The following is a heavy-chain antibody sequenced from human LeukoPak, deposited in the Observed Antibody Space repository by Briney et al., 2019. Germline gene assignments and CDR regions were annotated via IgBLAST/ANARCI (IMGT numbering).Heavy chain of an antibody. V-gene: IGHV3-7*04. CDR2: IKQDGSEK. CDR3: ARAYSSSAFDI. J-gene: IGHJ3*02. Sequence: GGSLRLSCAASGFTFSTYWMSWVRQAPGKGLEWVANIKQDGSEKYYVDSVKGRFTISRDNAKNSLYLQMNSLRAEDTAVYYCARAYSSSAFDIWGQGTMVTVSS. D-gene: IGHD6-6*01. CDR1: GFTFSTYW.